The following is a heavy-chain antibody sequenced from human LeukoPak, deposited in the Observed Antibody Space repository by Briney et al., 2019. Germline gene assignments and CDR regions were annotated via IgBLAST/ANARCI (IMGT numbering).Heavy chain of an antibody. CDR3: AKGAAADDFYGMDV. CDR1: GFTFGSCW. J-gene: IGHJ6*02. V-gene: IGHV3-30*18. D-gene: IGHD6-13*01. CDR2: ISYDGSNK. Sequence: GGSLRLSCAASGFTFGSCWMNWVRQAPGKGLEWVAVISYDGSNKYYADSVKGRFTISRDNSKNTLYLQMNSLRAEDTAVYYCAKGAAADDFYGMDVWGQGTTVTVSS.